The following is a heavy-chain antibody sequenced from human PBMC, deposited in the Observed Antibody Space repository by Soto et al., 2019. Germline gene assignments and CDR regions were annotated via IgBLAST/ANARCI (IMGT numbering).Heavy chain of an antibody. D-gene: IGHD6-19*01. V-gene: IGHV3-74*01. CDR1: GFTFSSYW. J-gene: IGHJ4*02. Sequence: EVQLVESGGGLLQPGGSLRLYCAASGFTFSSYWMHWVRQVPGKGLVWVSRISSDESTTNYADSVKGRFTISRDNAKNTLYLQMNSLAAGDTAVYYCVRASTAWSPYFDYWVQGALVTVSS. CDR2: ISSDESTT. CDR3: VRASTAWSPYFDY.